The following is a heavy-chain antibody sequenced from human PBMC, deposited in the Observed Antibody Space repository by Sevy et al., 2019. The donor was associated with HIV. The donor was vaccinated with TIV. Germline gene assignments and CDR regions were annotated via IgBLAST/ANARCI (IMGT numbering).Heavy chain of an antibody. CDR3: ARPRGKYSGYDYED. CDR1: GDSFRSSHYF. V-gene: IGHV4-39*01. J-gene: IGHJ4*02. Sequence: SETLSLTCTVSGDSFRSSHYFWGWIRQPPGKGLEWIGSFFYGESSHYNPSLKSRVTMSADASKNQFSLRLTSVTAADTAIYYCARPRGKYSGYDYEDWGPGILVTVSS. D-gene: IGHD5-12*01. CDR2: FFYGESS.